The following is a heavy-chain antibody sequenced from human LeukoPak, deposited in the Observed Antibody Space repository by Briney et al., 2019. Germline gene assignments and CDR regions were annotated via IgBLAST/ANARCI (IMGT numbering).Heavy chain of an antibody. D-gene: IGHD3-3*01. CDR2: IRYDGSNK. V-gene: IGHV3-30*02. CDR3: AKDLVRARFLEVSPSFDY. J-gene: IGHJ4*02. Sequence: GGSLRLSCAASGFTFSSYGMHWVRQAPGKGLEWVAFIRYDGSNKYYADSVKGRFTISRDNSKNTLYLQMNSLRAEDTAVYYCAKDLVRARFLEVSPSFDYWGQGTLVTVSS. CDR1: GFTFSSYG.